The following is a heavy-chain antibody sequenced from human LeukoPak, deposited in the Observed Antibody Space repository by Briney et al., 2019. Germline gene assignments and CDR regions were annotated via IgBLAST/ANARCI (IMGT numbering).Heavy chain of an antibody. J-gene: IGHJ4*02. CDR1: GGSISSFY. CDR2: LYYSGST. CDR3: AGTYYDSSGYVGY. Sequence: PSETLSLTCTVSGGSISSFYWSWIRQPPGKGLELIGYLYYSGSTNYNPSLKSRVTISVDTSKNQFSLKLSSVTAADTAVYYCAGTYYDSSGYVGYWGQGTLVTVSS. V-gene: IGHV4-59*01. D-gene: IGHD3-22*01.